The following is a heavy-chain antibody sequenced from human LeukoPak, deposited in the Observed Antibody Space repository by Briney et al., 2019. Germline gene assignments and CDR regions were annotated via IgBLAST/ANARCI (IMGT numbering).Heavy chain of an antibody. J-gene: IGHJ5*02. CDR3: ARVLPTRKAAATNWFDP. CDR1: GGSISSYY. CDR2: IYYSGST. D-gene: IGHD6-13*01. Sequence: KPSETLSLTCTVSGGSISSYYWSWIRQPPGKGLEWIGYIYYSGSTNYNPSLKSRVTISVDTSKNQFSLKLSSVTAADTAVYYCARVLPTRKAAATNWFDPWGQGTLVTVSS. V-gene: IGHV4-59*01.